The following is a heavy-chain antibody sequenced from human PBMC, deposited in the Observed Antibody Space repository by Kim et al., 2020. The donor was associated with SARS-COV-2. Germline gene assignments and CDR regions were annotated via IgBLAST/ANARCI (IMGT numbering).Heavy chain of an antibody. CDR1: GFTFTNYW. Sequence: GGSLRLSCAASGFTFTNYWMHWVRQGPEKGLVWVSRMNIDGSRIDYADSVKGRFTISRDNAKNTLYLQMNSLRAEDTALYYCVSDLSGSEEYWGQGTLVPVSS. D-gene: IGHD3-10*01. CDR2: MNIDGSRI. CDR3: VSDLSGSEEY. J-gene: IGHJ4*02. V-gene: IGHV3-74*01.